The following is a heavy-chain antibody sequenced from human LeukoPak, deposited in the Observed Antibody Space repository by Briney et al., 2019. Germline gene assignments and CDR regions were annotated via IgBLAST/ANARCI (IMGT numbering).Heavy chain of an antibody. V-gene: IGHV4-59*08. Sequence: SETLSLTCTVSGGSISSYYWSWIRQPPGKGLEWIGYIYYSGSTNYNPSLKSRVTISVDTSKNQFSLRLSSVTAADTAVYYCARHTYGSGSYNYYGMDVWGQGTTVTVSS. D-gene: IGHD3-10*01. CDR3: ARHTYGSGSYNYYGMDV. J-gene: IGHJ6*02. CDR1: GGSISSYY. CDR2: IYYSGST.